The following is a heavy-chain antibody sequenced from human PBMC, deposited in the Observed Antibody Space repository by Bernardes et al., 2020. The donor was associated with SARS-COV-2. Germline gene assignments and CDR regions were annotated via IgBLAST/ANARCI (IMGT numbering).Heavy chain of an antibody. V-gene: IGHV2-5*02. D-gene: IGHD3-3*01. CDR1: GFSLTASAVG. Sequence: SGPTLCKPTQTLTLTCTFSGFSLTASAVGVGWIRQPPGKALEWLALIYWDGDKRYSPSLKTRPTITKDTSRNQVVLTVTNVDPADTATYYCAHSRSSYYDFWRGMAFDFWGQGALVTVSS. J-gene: IGHJ4*02. CDR2: IYWDGDK. CDR3: AHSRSSYYDFWRGMAFDF.